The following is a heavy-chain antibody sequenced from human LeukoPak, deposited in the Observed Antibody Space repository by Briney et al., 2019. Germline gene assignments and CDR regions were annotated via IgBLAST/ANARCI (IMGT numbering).Heavy chain of an antibody. V-gene: IGHV4-4*09. D-gene: IGHD3-16*02. J-gene: IGHJ4*02. CDR2: IYTSGST. Sequence: PSETLSLTCTVSGGSISRYYWSWIRQPPGKGLEWIGYIYTSGSTNYNPSLKSRVTISVDTSKNQFSLKLSSVTAADTAVYYCARHPAGSSLYYFDYWGQGTLATVSS. CDR1: GGSISRYY. CDR3: ARHPAGSSLYYFDY.